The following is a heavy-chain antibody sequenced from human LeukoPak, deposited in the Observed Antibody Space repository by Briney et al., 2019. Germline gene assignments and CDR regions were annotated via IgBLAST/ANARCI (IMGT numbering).Heavy chain of an antibody. D-gene: IGHD4-17*01. CDR2: ISSSSSSI. CDR1: GFTFSSYS. Sequence: PGGSLRLSCAASGFTFSSYSMNWVRQAPGKGLEWVSSISSSSSSIKYADSVKGRFTIARDNAKNSLYLQMNSLRAEDTAMYYCARDAAYITVTPFNWFDPWGQGTLVTVSS. J-gene: IGHJ5*02. CDR3: ARDAAYITVTPFNWFDP. V-gene: IGHV3-21*01.